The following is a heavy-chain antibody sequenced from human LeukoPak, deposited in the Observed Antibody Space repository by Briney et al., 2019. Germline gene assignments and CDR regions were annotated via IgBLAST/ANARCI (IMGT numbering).Heavy chain of an antibody. CDR3: ARVPSGYSYGYFDN. V-gene: IGHV3-21*01. CDR2: ISSSSSYI. CDR1: GFTFSSYS. J-gene: IGHJ4*02. Sequence: PGGSLRLSCAASGFTFSSYSMNWVRQAPGKGLEWVSSISSSSSYIYYADSVKGRFTISRDNSKNTLYLQMNSLRAEDTAVYYCARVPSGYSYGYFDNWGQGTLVTVSS. D-gene: IGHD5-18*01.